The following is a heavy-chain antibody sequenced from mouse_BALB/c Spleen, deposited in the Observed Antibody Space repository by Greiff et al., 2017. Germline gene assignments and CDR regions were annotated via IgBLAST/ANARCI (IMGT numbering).Heavy chain of an antibody. CDR3: ARGDGNYYWYFDV. CDR2: IYPYNGGT. Sequence: VQLQQSGPELVKPGASVKISCKASGYTFTDYNMHWVKQSHGKSLEWIGYIYPYNGGTGYNQKFKSKATLTVDNSSSTAYMELRSLTSEDSAVYYCARGDGNYYWYFDVWGAGTTVTVSS. CDR1: GYTFTDYN. V-gene: IGHV1S29*02. D-gene: IGHD2-1*01. J-gene: IGHJ1*01.